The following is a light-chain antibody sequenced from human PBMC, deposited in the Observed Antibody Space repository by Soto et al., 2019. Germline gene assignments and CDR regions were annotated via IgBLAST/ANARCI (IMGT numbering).Light chain of an antibody. J-gene: IGKJ1*01. Sequence: IVLTQSPGTLSLSPGERATLSCRASQSVGSNFLAWYQQKRGQAPRILIYAASNRASGIPDRFSGSGSGSEFNLTISRLEPEDFAVYYCQQYGSPPWAFGQGNRVEI. CDR1: QSVGSNF. V-gene: IGKV3-20*01. CDR3: QQYGSPPWA. CDR2: AAS.